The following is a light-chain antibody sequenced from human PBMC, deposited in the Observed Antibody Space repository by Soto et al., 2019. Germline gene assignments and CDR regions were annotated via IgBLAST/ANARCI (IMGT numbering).Light chain of an antibody. V-gene: IGKV3-11*01. Sequence: EIVLTQSPATLSLSPGERATLSCRASQSVSSYLAWYQQKPGQAPRLLIYDASNSATGIPARCSGSGSGTDFTLTISSLEPEDFAVYYCQQRSNWLFTFGPGTKVDIK. J-gene: IGKJ3*01. CDR1: QSVSSY. CDR2: DAS. CDR3: QQRSNWLFT.